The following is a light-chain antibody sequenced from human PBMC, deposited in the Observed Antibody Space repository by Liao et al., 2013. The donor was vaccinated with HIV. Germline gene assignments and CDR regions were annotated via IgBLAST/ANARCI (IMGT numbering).Light chain of an antibody. CDR1: ALPKRY. CDR3: QSADSSGTRWV. CDR2: KDS. V-gene: IGLV3-25*03. Sequence: SYELTQPPSVSVSPGQTARITCSGDALPKRYAYWYQQKPGQAPVMVINKDSERPSGIPERFSGSSSGTTVTLTISGVQAEDEADYYCQSADSSGTRWVFGGGTKLTVL. J-gene: IGLJ3*02.